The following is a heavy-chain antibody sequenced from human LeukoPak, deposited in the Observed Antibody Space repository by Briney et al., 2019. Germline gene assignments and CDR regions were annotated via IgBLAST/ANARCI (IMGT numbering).Heavy chain of an antibody. Sequence: SETLSLTCTVSGGSISSGSYYWSWIRQPAGKGLEWIGRIYTSGSTNYNPSLKSRVTISVDTSKNQFSLKLSSVTAADTAVYYCARDQGYSSSWDAFDIWGQGTMVTVSS. D-gene: IGHD6-13*01. CDR2: IYTSGST. J-gene: IGHJ3*02. V-gene: IGHV4-61*02. CDR1: GGSISSGSYY. CDR3: ARDQGYSSSWDAFDI.